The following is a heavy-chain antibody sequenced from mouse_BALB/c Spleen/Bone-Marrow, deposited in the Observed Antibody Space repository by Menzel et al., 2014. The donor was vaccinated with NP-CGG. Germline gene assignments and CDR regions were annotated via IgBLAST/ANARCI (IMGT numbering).Heavy chain of an antibody. Sequence: QVQLQQSGAELAKPGASVKMSCKASGYTFTSYWMHWVKQRPGQGLEWIGYINPSTGYTEYNQKFKDKATLTADKSSSTAYMQLGSLTSEDSAVYYCARRAYGGSYGFAYWVQGTLVTVSA. J-gene: IGHJ3*01. CDR2: INPSTGYT. V-gene: IGHV1-7*01. CDR1: GYTFTSYW. CDR3: ARRAYGGSYGFAY. D-gene: IGHD1-1*01.